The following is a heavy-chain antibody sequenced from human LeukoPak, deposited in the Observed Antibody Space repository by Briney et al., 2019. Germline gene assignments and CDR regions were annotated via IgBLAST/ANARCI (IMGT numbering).Heavy chain of an antibody. D-gene: IGHD3-10*01. CDR3: ARGQPGVMWFGESGDDAFDI. CDR2: IYHSGST. CDR1: GGSISSGGYS. V-gene: IGHV4-30-2*01. J-gene: IGHJ3*02. Sequence: SETLSLTCAVSGGSISSGGYSWRWLRQPPGTGLEWIGYIYHSGSTYYNPSLKSRVTISVDRSKNPFSLKLSSVTAADTAVYYCARGQPGVMWFGESGDDAFDIWGQGTMVTVSS.